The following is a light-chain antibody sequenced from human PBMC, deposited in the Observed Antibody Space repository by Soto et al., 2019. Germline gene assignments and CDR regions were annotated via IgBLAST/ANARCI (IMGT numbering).Light chain of an antibody. CDR1: QSVSSNY. CDR3: QRYGISLPLT. CDR2: GAS. J-gene: IGKJ4*01. Sequence: EIVLTQSPGTLSLSPGDRATLSCRASQSVSSNYLAWYQQKPGQAPRLLIYGASSRATGIPDRFSGSGSGTDFTLTISRLEPEDFAVYYCQRYGISLPLTFGGGTKVDIK. V-gene: IGKV3-20*01.